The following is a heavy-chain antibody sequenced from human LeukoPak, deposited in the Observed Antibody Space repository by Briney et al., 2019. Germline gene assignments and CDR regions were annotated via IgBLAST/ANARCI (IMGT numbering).Heavy chain of an antibody. Sequence: PGGSLRLSCAASGFTFDDYAMHWVRQAPGKGLEWVSGISWNSGSIGYADSVKGRFTISRDNAKNSLYLQMNSLRAEDTALYYCAKDTYYYGSGSYPPNYYCYGMDVWGQGTTVTVSS. V-gene: IGHV3-9*01. CDR2: ISWNSGSI. J-gene: IGHJ6*02. D-gene: IGHD3-10*01. CDR1: GFTFDDYA. CDR3: AKDTYYYGSGSYPPNYYCYGMDV.